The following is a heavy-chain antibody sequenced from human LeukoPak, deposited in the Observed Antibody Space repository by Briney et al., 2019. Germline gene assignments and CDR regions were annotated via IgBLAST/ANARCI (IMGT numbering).Heavy chain of an antibody. J-gene: IGHJ4*02. CDR1: GFTVTTKS. CDR3: ARGPGWNYFDY. D-gene: IGHD6-19*01. CDR2: FYSGGST. Sequence: PGGSLRLSCAASGFTVTTKSMAWVRQAPGKGLEWVSVFYSGGSTYYADSVKGRFTISRDNSKNTLYFQMNSLRAEDTAVYYCARGPGWNYFDYWGQGTLVTVSS. V-gene: IGHV3-66*01.